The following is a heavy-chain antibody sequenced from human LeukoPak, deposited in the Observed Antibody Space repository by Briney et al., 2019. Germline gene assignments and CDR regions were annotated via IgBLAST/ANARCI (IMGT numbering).Heavy chain of an antibody. J-gene: IGHJ1*01. CDR2: INPNSGGT. Sequence: ASVKVSCKASGYTFTGYYMRWVRQAPGQGLEWMGRINPNSGGTNYAQKLQGRVTMTRDKSISTAYMELSRLRSDDTAVYYCARDLDVGYTEYFQHWGQGTLVTVSS. D-gene: IGHD5-24*01. V-gene: IGHV1-2*06. CDR1: GYTFTGYY. CDR3: ARDLDVGYTEYFQH.